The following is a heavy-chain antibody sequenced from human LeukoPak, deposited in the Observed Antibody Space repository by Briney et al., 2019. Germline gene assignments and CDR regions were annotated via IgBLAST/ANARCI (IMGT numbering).Heavy chain of an antibody. CDR3: AKGPVTDSISTGRDPPGDY. Sequence: GGSLRLSCAASGFTFSSYAMSWVRQAPGKGLEWVSSISGSGGSTYYADSVKGRFTISRDNSKNTLYLQMNSLRAEDTAVYYCAKGPVTDSISTGRDPPGDYWGQGTLVTISS. CDR2: ISGSGGST. CDR1: GFTFSSYA. V-gene: IGHV3-23*01. J-gene: IGHJ4*02. D-gene: IGHD2-15*01.